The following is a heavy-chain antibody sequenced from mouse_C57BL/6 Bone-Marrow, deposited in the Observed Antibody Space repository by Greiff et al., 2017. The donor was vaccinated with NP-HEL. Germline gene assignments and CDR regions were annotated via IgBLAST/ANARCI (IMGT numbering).Heavy chain of an antibody. CDR3: ARDYGSFYYDAMDY. V-gene: IGHV14-2*01. CDR1: GFNIKDYY. J-gene: IGHJ4*01. Sequence: EVQVVESGAELVKPGASVKLSCTASGFNIKDYYMHWVKQRTEQGLEWIGRIDPEDGETKYAPKFQGKATITADTSSNTAYLQLSSLTSEDIAVYYCARDYGSFYYDAMDYGGQGTAVTVSS. CDR2: IDPEDGET. D-gene: IGHD1-1*01.